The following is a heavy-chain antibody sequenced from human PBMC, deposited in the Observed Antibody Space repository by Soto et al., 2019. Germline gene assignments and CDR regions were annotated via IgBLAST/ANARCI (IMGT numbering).Heavy chain of an antibody. V-gene: IGHV3-30-3*01. Sequence: ESGGGVVQPGRSLRLSCAASGFTFSSYPMHWVRQAPGKGLEWVAVISYDGSNKFYADSVKGRFSISRDNSKNTLYLQMNSLRTEDTAVYYCARDRPRSGSYYNPPQYHYGLDVWGQGTTVTVSS. J-gene: IGHJ6*02. D-gene: IGHD3-10*01. CDR1: GFTFSSYP. CDR2: ISYDGSNK. CDR3: ARDRPRSGSYYNPPQYHYGLDV.